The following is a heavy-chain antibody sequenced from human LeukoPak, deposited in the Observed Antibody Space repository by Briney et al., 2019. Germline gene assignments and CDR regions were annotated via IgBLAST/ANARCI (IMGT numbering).Heavy chain of an antibody. CDR1: GYSFTDYW. D-gene: IGHD1-26*01. V-gene: IGHV5-51*01. J-gene: IGHJ6*02. CDR3: ARRLGGAEGEYYGMDV. Sequence: GESLKISCKGSGYSFTDYWIGWVRQMPGKGLEWMGIIYPDDSDTRYSPSFQGQVTTSADKSISTAYLQWSRLKASDTAIYYCARRLGGAEGEYYGMDVWGQGTTVTVSS. CDR2: IYPDDSDT.